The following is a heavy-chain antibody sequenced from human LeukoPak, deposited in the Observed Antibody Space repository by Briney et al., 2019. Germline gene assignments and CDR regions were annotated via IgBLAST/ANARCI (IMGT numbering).Heavy chain of an antibody. CDR2: INPSGGST. CDR1: GYTFTGYY. V-gene: IGHV1-46*01. CDR3: ARDSSGSHLVY. D-gene: IGHD3-22*01. Sequence: GASVKVSCKASGYTFTGYYMHWVRQAPGQGLEWMGIINPSGGSTSYAQKLQGRVTMTRDTSTSTVYMELSSLRSEDTAVYYCARDSSGSHLVYWGQGTLVTVSS. J-gene: IGHJ4*02.